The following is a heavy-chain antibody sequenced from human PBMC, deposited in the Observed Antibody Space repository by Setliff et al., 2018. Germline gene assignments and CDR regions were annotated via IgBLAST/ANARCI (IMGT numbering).Heavy chain of an antibody. Sequence: GGSLRLSCAASGFTFSDYYMSWIRQAPGKGLEWVSYISSSGSTIYYADSVKGRFTISRDNSKNTLYLQMNSLRAEDTATYYCVRVSKDYDSNGLYGFDIWGQGTMVTVSS. D-gene: IGHD3-22*01. CDR1: GFTFSDYY. V-gene: IGHV3-11*04. CDR2: ISSSGSTI. CDR3: VRVSKDYDSNGLYGFDI. J-gene: IGHJ3*02.